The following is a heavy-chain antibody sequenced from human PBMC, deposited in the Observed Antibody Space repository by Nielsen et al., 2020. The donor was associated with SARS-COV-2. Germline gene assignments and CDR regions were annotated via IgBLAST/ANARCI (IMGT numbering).Heavy chain of an antibody. CDR3: TRRSYDFWGGSLSTGYHFDY. D-gene: IGHD3-3*01. CDR1: GFTFGDYA. J-gene: IGHJ4*02. CDR2: IRSKAYGGTT. Sequence: GGSLRLSCTASGFTFGDYAMSWFRQAPGKGLEWVGFIRSKAYGGTTEYAASVKGRFTISRDDSKSIAYLQMNSLKTEDTAVYYCTRRSYDFWGGSLSTGYHFDYWGQGTLVTVSS. V-gene: IGHV3-49*03.